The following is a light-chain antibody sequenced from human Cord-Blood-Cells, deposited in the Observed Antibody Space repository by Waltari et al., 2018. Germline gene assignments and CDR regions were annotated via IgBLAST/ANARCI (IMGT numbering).Light chain of an antibody. CDR3: QQRSNWPHT. CDR2: DAS. V-gene: IGKV3-11*01. CDR1: QSVSSY. J-gene: IGKJ2*01. Sequence: DIVLTQSPATLSLSPGERATLSFRASQSVSSYLAWYQQKPGQAPRLLIYDASNRATGIPARFSGSGSGTDFTLTISSLEPEDFAVYYCQQRSNWPHTFGQGTKLEIK.